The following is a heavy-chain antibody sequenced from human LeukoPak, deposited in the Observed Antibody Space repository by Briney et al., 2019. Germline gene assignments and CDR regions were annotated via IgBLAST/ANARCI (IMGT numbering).Heavy chain of an antibody. Sequence: PSETLSLTSTVSGGSISSYYWSWIRQPAGKGLEWIGRIYTSGSTNYNPSLKSRVTMSVDTSKNQFSLKLSSVTAADTAVYYCARATHGWVFEPPFDYWGQRTLVTVSS. V-gene: IGHV4-4*07. D-gene: IGHD3-16*01. J-gene: IGHJ4*02. CDR1: GGSISSYY. CDR3: ARATHGWVFEPPFDY. CDR2: IYTSGST.